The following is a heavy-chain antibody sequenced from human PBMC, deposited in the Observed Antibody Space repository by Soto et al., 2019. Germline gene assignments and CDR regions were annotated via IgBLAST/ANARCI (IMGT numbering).Heavy chain of an antibody. V-gene: IGHV4-34*01. CDR2: INHSGST. CDR3: ARFPVVRGVIGWFDP. CDR1: GGSFSGYY. J-gene: IGHJ5*02. D-gene: IGHD3-10*01. Sequence: PSETLSLTCAVYGGSFSGYYWSWIRQPPGKGLEWIGEINHSGSTNYNPSLKSRVTISVDTSKNQFSLKLSSVTAADMAVYYCARFPVVRGVIGWFDPWGQGTLVTVSS.